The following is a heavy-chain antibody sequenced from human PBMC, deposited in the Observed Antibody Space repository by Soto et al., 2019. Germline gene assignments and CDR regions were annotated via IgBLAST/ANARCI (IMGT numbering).Heavy chain of an antibody. CDR2: IIPIFNTV. J-gene: IGHJ2*01. CDR3: APCEGYRSSWYFDL. Sequence: QVQLVQSGAEMKKPGSSVRVSCKASGGTLHGFGVSWIRQAPGERLEWMGGIIPIFNTVNYAQKFQDRITITADESTSTVYMDLKNLRSEDTAVFYCAPCEGYRSSWYFDLWGRGTLVTVSS. V-gene: IGHV1-69*12. D-gene: IGHD4-4*01. CDR1: GGTLHGFG.